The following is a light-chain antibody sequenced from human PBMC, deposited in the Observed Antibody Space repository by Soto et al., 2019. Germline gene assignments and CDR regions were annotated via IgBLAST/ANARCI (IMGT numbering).Light chain of an antibody. J-gene: IGKJ2*01. CDR2: GAS. V-gene: IGKV3-15*01. CDR3: QQYNSWPPYT. Sequence: EVVMTQSPATVSVSPGERATLSCRASQSVSSNLAWYHQKPGQAPRLLIYGASTRATGIPARFSGSGSGTEFTLTISSLQSEDFAVYYCQQYNSWPPYTFGQGTKLEI. CDR1: QSVSSN.